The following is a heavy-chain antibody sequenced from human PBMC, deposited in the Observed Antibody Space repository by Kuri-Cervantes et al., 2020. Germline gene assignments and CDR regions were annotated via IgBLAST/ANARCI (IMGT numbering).Heavy chain of an antibody. V-gene: IGHV1-69*13. CDR2: IIPIFGTA. D-gene: IGHD2/OR15-2a*01. CDR1: GYTFTSYG. Sequence: SVKVSCKASGYTFTSYGISWVRQAPGQGLEWMGGIIPIFGTANYAQKFQGRVTITADESTSTAYMELSSLRSEDTAVYYCATAGTAFTIYDGLNWFDPWGQGTPVTVSS. J-gene: IGHJ5*02. CDR3: ATAGTAFTIYDGLNWFDP.